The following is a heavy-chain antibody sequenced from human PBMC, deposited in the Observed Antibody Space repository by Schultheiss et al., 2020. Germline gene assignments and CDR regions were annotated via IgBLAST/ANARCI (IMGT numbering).Heavy chain of an antibody. Sequence: SETLSLTCTVSGGSISSYYWSWIRQPPGKGLEWIGEINHSGSTNYNPSLKSRVTISGDTSKNQFSLKLSSVTAADTAVYYCASEGSGSSSPDYWGQGTLVTVSS. CDR2: INHSGST. V-gene: IGHV4-34*01. CDR3: ASEGSGSSSPDY. J-gene: IGHJ4*02. CDR1: GGSISSYY. D-gene: IGHD3-10*01.